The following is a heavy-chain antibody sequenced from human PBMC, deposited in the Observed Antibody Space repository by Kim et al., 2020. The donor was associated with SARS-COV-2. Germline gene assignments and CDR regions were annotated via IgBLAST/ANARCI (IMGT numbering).Heavy chain of an antibody. CDR2: ISSDDSST. CDR3: AREELSSIAAAGSFW. CDR1: GFTFSSYW. Sequence: GGSLRLSCAASGFTFSSYWMHWVRQAPGKGLEWVSRISSDDSSTSYADSVKGRYTISSDNAQNTLYLQMNSLRAEDTAGYYCAREELSSIAAAGSFWWGQGTLVTPSP. V-gene: IGHV3-74*01. J-gene: IGHJ1*01. D-gene: IGHD6-13*01.